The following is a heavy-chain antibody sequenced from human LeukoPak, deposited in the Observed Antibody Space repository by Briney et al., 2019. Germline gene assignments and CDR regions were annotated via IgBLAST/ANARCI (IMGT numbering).Heavy chain of an antibody. CDR3: ARGGYCSSTSCYGLYWFDP. Sequence: SETLSLTCTVSGGSISSYYWSWIRQPPGKGLGWIGYIYYSGSTNYNPSLKSRVTISVDTSKNQFSLKLSSVTAADTAVYYCARGGYCSSTSCYGLYWFDPWGQGTLVTVSS. CDR2: IYYSGST. CDR1: GGSISSYY. J-gene: IGHJ5*02. V-gene: IGHV4-59*01. D-gene: IGHD2-2*01.